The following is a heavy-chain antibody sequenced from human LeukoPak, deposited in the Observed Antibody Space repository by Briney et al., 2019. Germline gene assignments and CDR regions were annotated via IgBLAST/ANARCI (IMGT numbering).Heavy chain of an antibody. J-gene: IGHJ4*01. CDR1: GGSISSYY. CDR2: VYTSGST. CDR3: ARMYSGTYGGIDY. D-gene: IGHD1-26*01. Sequence: SETLSLTCTVSGGSISSYYWSWIRQPAGKGLEWIGRVYTSGSTNYNPSLKSRVTMPVDTSKNQFSLKLTSVTAADTAVYYCARMYSGTYGGIDYWGQEPWSPCPQ. V-gene: IGHV4-4*07.